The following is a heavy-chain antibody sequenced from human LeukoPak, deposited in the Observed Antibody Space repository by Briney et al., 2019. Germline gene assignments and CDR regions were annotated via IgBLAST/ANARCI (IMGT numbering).Heavy chain of an antibody. Sequence: GSLRLSCAASAFTFSNYAMHWVRQAPGEGLAWVGMIWYDGSNENYADSVRGRFTISRDNVKNTLYLQMSSLRAEDMAVYYCARGERVNLWIFEGYDYWGRGTLVTVSS. CDR1: AFTFSNYA. V-gene: IGHV3-33*01. CDR2: IWYDGSNE. CDR3: ARGERVNLWIFEGYDY. J-gene: IGHJ4*02. D-gene: IGHD3-3*01.